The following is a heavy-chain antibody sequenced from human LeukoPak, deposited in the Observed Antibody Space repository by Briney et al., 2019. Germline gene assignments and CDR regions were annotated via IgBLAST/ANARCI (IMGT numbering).Heavy chain of an antibody. CDR3: VKEGLTPHLDY. J-gene: IGHJ4*02. CDR2: ITNSGGST. Sequence: PGGSLRLSCVASGFTFGDYAMGWVRQAPGKGLEWVSAITNSGGSTYYADSVKGRFTISRDNSENTLYLQMNSLRVEDTAVYYCVKEGLTPHLDYWGQGTLVTVSS. CDR1: GFTFGDYA. V-gene: IGHV3-23*01. D-gene: IGHD3/OR15-3a*01.